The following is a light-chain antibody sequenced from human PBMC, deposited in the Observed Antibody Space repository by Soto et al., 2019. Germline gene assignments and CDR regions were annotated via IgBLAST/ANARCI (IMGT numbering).Light chain of an antibody. Sequence: QSVLTQPPSASGTPGQRVTISCSGSHSNSGSNYVYWYQQLPGTAPKLLIYSNDQRPSGVPDRFSGSKSGATASLAISGLRSDDEADYYCFSYTSSGTDVFGTGTQLTVL. CDR1: HSNSGSNY. J-gene: IGLJ1*01. CDR2: SND. V-gene: IGLV1-47*02. CDR3: FSYTSSGTDV.